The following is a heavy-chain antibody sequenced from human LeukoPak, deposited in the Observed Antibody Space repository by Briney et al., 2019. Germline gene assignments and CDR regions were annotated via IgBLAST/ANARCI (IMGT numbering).Heavy chain of an antibody. CDR2: IYSSGSYI. Sequence: GGSLRLSCAASGFTFSTYTMNWVRQAPGKGLEXXSSIYSSGSYIYYADSVQGRFTISRDNAKNSLYLQMNSLRAEDTALYYCARDRTTVSSPLDYWGQGTLVIVSS. V-gene: IGHV3-21*01. CDR3: ARDRTTVSSPLDY. D-gene: IGHD4-17*01. J-gene: IGHJ4*02. CDR1: GFTFSTYT.